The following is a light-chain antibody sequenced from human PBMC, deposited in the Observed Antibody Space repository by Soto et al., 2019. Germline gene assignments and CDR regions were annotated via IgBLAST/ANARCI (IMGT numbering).Light chain of an antibody. J-gene: IGLJ2*01. Sequence: QSVLTQPPSASGTPGQRVTISCSGSSSNIGTNTVNWYQELPGTAPKLLIYNNNQRPSGVPDRFSGSKSGTSASLAISGLQSEDEDDYYCAAWDDSLNGVLVGGGTKLTVL. V-gene: IGLV1-44*01. CDR3: AAWDDSLNGVL. CDR1: SSNIGTNT. CDR2: NNN.